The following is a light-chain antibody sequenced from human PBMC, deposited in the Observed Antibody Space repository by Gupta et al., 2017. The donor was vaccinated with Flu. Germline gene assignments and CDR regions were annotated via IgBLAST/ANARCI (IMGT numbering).Light chain of an antibody. CDR2: AAS. CDR3: QQSNSTPFP. CDR1: QSISSY. Sequence: DIQMTQSPSSLSASVGDRVTITCRASQSISSYLNWYQQKPGKAPKLLIYAASSLQSGVPSRFSGSGSGTDFTLTISSLQPEDFATYYCQQSNSTPFPFGGGTKVEIK. V-gene: IGKV1-39*01. J-gene: IGKJ4*01.